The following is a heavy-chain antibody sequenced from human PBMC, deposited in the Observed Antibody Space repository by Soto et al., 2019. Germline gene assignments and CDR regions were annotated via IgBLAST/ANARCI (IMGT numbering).Heavy chain of an antibody. J-gene: IGHJ4*02. CDR1: GYYISSSNW. CDR2: IYYSGTT. Sequence: PSETMSLTCAVSGYYISSSNWWGWIRQPPGKGLEWIGYIYYSGTTYYNPSLKSRVTISVDTSKNQFSLKLSSMTAEDTAVYSCASYGSGSYSFVYWGQGTLVTVSS. V-gene: IGHV4-28*01. CDR3: ASYGSGSYSFVY. D-gene: IGHD3-10*01.